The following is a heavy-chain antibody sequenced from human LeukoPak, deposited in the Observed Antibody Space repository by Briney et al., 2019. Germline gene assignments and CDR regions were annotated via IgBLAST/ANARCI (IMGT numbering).Heavy chain of an antibody. J-gene: IGHJ4*02. CDR3: ARLPDYGDAFDY. Sequence: SETLSLTRTVSGGSISSYYWSWIRQPPGKGLEWIGYIYYSGSTNYNPSLKSRVTISVDTSKNQFSLKLSSVTAADTAVYYCARLPDYGDAFDYWGQGTLVTVSS. V-gene: IGHV4-59*08. CDR2: IYYSGST. CDR1: GGSISSYY. D-gene: IGHD4-17*01.